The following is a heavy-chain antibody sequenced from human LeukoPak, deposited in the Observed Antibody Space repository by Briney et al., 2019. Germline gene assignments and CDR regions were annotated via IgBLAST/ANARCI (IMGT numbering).Heavy chain of an antibody. D-gene: IGHD3-10*01. J-gene: IGHJ4*02. CDR1: GYSMTSGYY. Sequence: SETLSPTCNVSGYSMTSGYYWGWIRQPPGKGLEWIGSLYHTGATFYNPSLKSRLTISVDTSRNQFSLKLTSVTAADTAVYYCVRDRGSATRALDYWGQGMLVTVSS. V-gene: IGHV4-38-2*02. CDR2: LYHTGAT. CDR3: VRDRGSATRALDY.